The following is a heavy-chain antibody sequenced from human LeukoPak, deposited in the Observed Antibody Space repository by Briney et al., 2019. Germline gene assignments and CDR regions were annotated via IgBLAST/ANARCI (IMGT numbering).Heavy chain of an antibody. CDR3: AKGVYADNYYSYYMDV. CDR2: ISGSGGST. CDR1: GFTFSSYD. D-gene: IGHD2-8*01. J-gene: IGHJ6*03. V-gene: IGHV3-23*01. Sequence: GGSLRLSCAASGFTFSSYDMSWVRQAPGKGLEWVSGISGSGGSTYYADSVKGRFTISRDNSKNTLYLQMSRLTAEDTAVYYCAKGVYADNYYSYYMDVWGKGTTVTVSS.